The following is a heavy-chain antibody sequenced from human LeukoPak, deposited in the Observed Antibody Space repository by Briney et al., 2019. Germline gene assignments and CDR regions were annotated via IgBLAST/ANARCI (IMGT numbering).Heavy chain of an antibody. J-gene: IGHJ4*02. CDR1: GYSFTDYY. CDR2: INPNSGGT. CDR3: AGEVVITTWTY. V-gene: IGHV1-2*02. Sequence: GASVKVSCKASGYSFTDYYMHWVRQAPGQGLEWMGWINPNSGGTNYAQKFQGRVTMTRDTSISTAYMELSRLRSDDTAVYYCAGEVVITTWTYWGQGTLVTVSS. D-gene: IGHD3-22*01.